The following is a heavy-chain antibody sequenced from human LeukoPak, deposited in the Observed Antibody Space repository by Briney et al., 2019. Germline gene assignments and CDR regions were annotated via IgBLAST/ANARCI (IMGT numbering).Heavy chain of an antibody. V-gene: IGHV1-2*04. CDR3: ARAQNSGSYYSDY. CDR2: INPNSGGT. D-gene: IGHD1-26*01. Sequence: ASVKVSCKASGYTFTGYYMHWVRQAPGQGLEWMGWINPNSGGTNYAQKFQGWVTMTRDTSISTAYLELSRLRSDDTAVYYCARAQNSGSYYSDYWGQGTLVTVSS. J-gene: IGHJ4*02. CDR1: GYTFTGYY.